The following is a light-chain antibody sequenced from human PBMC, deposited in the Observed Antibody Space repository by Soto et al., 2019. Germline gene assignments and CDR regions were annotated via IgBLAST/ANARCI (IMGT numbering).Light chain of an antibody. CDR3: QRYDSLRT. V-gene: IGKV3-20*01. CDR1: QSVRSNF. Sequence: EIVLTHSPGTLSLSPGERATLSFRASQSVRSNFLAWYQQKPGQAPRLLIYGASNRATGIPDRFSGSGSGTDFTLTITRLEAEDFAMYYCQRYDSLRTFGQGTKVDIK. J-gene: IGKJ1*01. CDR2: GAS.